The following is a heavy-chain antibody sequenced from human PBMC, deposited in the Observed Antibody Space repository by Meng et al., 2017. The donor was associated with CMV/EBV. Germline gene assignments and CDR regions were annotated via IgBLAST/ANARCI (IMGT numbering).Heavy chain of an antibody. D-gene: IGHD6-13*01. CDR1: GFSLRTSGVG. CDR2: IYWDDDK. J-gene: IGHJ5*02. Sequence: QITFEESGPTPVKPTQPLTLTGPFSGFSLRTSGVGVGWIRQPPGKALEWLALIYWDDDKRYSPSLKSRLTITKDTSKNQVVLTMTNMDPVDTATYYCAHRGRIAAAGTDWFDPWGQGTLVTVSS. V-gene: IGHV2-5*02. CDR3: AHRGRIAAAGTDWFDP.